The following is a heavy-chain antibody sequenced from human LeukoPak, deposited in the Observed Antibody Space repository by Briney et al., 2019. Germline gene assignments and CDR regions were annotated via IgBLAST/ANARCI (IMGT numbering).Heavy chain of an antibody. V-gene: IGHV1-46*01. J-gene: IGHJ3*02. CDR2: INPSGGST. CDR3: ARDRGSSSWLDAFDI. Sequence: ASVKVSCKASGYTFTSYYMHWVRQAPGQGLEWMGIINPSGGSTSYAQKFQGRVTMTRDTSISTAYMELSRLRSDDTAVYYCARDRGSSSWLDAFDIWGQGTMVTVSS. CDR1: GYTFTSYY. D-gene: IGHD6-13*01.